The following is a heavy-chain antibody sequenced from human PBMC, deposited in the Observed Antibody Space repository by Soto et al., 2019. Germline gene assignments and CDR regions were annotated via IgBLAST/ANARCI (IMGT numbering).Heavy chain of an antibody. J-gene: IGHJ5*02. CDR2: ISPSGSP. CDR1: RGSVSSGGYS. Sequence: QVQLQESGSRLVRPSQTLSLTCSVSRGSVSSGGYSWSWIRQAPGKGLEWIGFISPSGSPAYNPSLKSRVSISVDTSNNQISLELSSVTAADTAAYYCTRGVLAWGPGTLVTVSS. CDR3: TRGVLA. V-gene: IGHV4-30-2*01. D-gene: IGHD2-8*01.